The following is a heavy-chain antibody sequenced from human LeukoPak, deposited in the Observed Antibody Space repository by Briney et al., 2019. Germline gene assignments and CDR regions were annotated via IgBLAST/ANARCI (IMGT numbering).Heavy chain of an antibody. CDR2: IYYSGST. V-gene: IGHV4-39*07. Sequence: PSETLSLTCTVSGGSISSSSYYWGWIRQPPGKGLEWIGSIYYSGSTYYNPSLKSRVTISVDTSKNQFSLKLSSVTAADTAVYYCASLIVVAVDYWGQGTLVTVSS. CDR3: ASLIVVAVDY. D-gene: IGHD2-15*01. CDR1: GGSISSSSYY. J-gene: IGHJ4*02.